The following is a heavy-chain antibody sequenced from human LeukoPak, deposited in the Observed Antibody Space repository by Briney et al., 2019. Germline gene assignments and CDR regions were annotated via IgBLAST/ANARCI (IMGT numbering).Heavy chain of an antibody. Sequence: ASVKVSCKASGYTFTRYYVHWVRQAPGQGLEWMGLINPSGGSTSHAQKFQGRVTMTRGTSTNTVYMELSSLKSEDTAVYYCARGDLSSSPYYFDYWGQGTPVTVSS. CDR2: INPSGGST. D-gene: IGHD6-6*01. CDR1: GYTFTRYY. V-gene: IGHV1-46*01. J-gene: IGHJ4*02. CDR3: ARGDLSSSPYYFDY.